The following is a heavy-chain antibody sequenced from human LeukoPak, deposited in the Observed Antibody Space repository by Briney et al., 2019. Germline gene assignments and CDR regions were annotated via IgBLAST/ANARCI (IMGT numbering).Heavy chain of an antibody. CDR1: GYSISSGYY. CDR3: ARRITMVRGVIIKGWFDP. V-gene: IGHV4-38-2*02. Sequence: PSETLSLTCTVSGYSISSGYYWGWIRQPPGKGLEWIGSIYNSGSTNYNPSLKSRVTISVDTSKNQFSLKLSSVTAADTAVYYCARRITMVRGVIIKGWFDPWGQGTLVTVSS. CDR2: IYNSGST. J-gene: IGHJ5*02. D-gene: IGHD3-10*01.